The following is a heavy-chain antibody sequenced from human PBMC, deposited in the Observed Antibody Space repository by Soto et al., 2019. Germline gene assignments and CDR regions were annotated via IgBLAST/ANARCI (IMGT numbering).Heavy chain of an antibody. CDR2: IYYDGST. Sequence: QVQLQESGPGLVKPSQTLSLTCTVSGGSISSGDYYWSWIRQPPGKGLEWIGYIYYDGSTYYNPHLKIRITISVDTSENQFSLKLSSVTAVDTAVYYCARGGRCVYWYFDRWGRGTLVTVSS. D-gene: IGHD2-8*01. V-gene: IGHV4-30-4*01. J-gene: IGHJ2*01. CDR3: ARGGRCVYWYFDR. CDR1: GGSISSGDYY.